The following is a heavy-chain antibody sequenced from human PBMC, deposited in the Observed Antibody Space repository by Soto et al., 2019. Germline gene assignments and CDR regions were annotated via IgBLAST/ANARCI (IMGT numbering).Heavy chain of an antibody. V-gene: IGHV1-18*01. J-gene: IGHJ4*02. CDR2: INTFNGNT. CDR1: GYTFSDYG. CDR3: ARGLIPENY. Sequence: QVHLVQSASEVKMPGASVKVSCKTSGYTFSDYGVSWVRQAPGQGLEWMGWINTFNGNTKYEQKLQGSVTFSIDTSTRTVFLELTSLTFDDAAVYYCARGLIPENYWGQGTRVTVSS. D-gene: IGHD2-2*01.